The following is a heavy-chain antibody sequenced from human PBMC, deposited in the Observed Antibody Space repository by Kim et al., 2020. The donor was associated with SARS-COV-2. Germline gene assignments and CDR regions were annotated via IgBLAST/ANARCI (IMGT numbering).Heavy chain of an antibody. Sequence: SETLSLTCTDSGGSISSYYWSWIRQPPGKGLEWIGYIYYSGSTNYNPSLKSRVTISVDTSKNQFSLKLSSVTAADTAVYYCARDIAVAGAFFDYWGQGTLVTVSS. CDR1: GGSISSYY. V-gene: IGHV4-59*01. CDR3: ARDIAVAGAFFDY. J-gene: IGHJ4*02. D-gene: IGHD6-19*01. CDR2: IYYSGST.